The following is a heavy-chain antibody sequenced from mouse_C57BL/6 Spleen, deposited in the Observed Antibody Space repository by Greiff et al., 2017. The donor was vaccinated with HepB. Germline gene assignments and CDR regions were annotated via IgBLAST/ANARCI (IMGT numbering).Heavy chain of an antibody. V-gene: IGHV1-64*01. D-gene: IGHD1-1*01. J-gene: IGHJ2*01. CDR3: ARWNGYYFDD. CDR1: GYTFTSYW. Sequence: VQLQQPGAELVKPGASVKLSCKASGYTFTSYWMHWVKQRPGQGLEWIGMIHPNSGSTNYNEKFKSKATLTVDKSSSTAYMQLSSLPSEDSAVYYCARWNGYYFDDWGQGTTLTVSS. CDR2: IHPNSGST.